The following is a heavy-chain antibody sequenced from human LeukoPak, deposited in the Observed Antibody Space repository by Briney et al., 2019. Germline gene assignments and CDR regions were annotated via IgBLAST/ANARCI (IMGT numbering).Heavy chain of an antibody. D-gene: IGHD5-12*01. CDR3: ARDRGNRGYDLYDY. CDR1: GLTFSYYW. Sequence: GGSLRLSWVAPGLTFSYYWIGWVRQAPGKGLGWVANIKQDGSEIYYVHSGKGRFSISRDTAKDLLYMQMNSLSANDPGVYFCARDRGNRGYDLYDYWGQGTLVTVSS. V-gene: IGHV3-7*01. J-gene: IGHJ4*02. CDR2: IKQDGSEI.